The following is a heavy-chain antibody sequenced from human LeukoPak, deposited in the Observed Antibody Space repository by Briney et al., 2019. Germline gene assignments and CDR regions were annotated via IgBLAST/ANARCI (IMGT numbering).Heavy chain of an antibody. D-gene: IGHD2-15*01. J-gene: IGHJ4*02. Sequence: ASVKVSCKASGYTFTGYYMHWVRQAPGQGLEWMGWINPNSGGTNYAQKFQGRVTMTRDTSISTAYMELSRLRSDDTAVYYCARDLTCSGGGCYEGGYWGQGTLVTVSS. CDR3: ARDLTCSGGGCYEGGY. CDR2: INPNSGGT. CDR1: GYTFTGYY. V-gene: IGHV1-2*02.